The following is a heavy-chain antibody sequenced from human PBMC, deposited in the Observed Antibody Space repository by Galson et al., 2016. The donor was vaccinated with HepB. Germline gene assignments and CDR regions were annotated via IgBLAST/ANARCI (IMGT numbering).Heavy chain of an antibody. J-gene: IGHJ6*02. D-gene: IGHD6-19*01. CDR3: ARLSGIDVAHAMDV. Sequence: QSGAEVKKPGESLRISCQGSGYSFVRYWISWVRQMPGKGLAWMGRIDASDFYTNYSPSLQGHVTISADQSINTAYLQWSSLKASDTAIYYCARLSGIDVAHAMDVWGQGTTVTVSS. CDR2: IDASDFYT. CDR1: GYSFVRYW. V-gene: IGHV5-10-1*01.